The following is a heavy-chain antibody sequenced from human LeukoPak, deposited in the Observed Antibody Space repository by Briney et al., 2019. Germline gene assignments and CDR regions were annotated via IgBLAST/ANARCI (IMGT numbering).Heavy chain of an antibody. V-gene: IGHV3-48*01. J-gene: IGHJ4*02. CDR3: ARDGPFDFWSGWDY. CDR2: ISSRSNTI. CDR1: GFTFSSYS. D-gene: IGHD3-3*01. Sequence: SGGSLRLSCAASGFTFSSYSMNWVPQAPGQGLEGVTYISSRSNTIYYADSVKGRFTISRDNAKNSLYLQMNSLRAEDTAVYYCARDGPFDFWSGWDYWGQGALVTVSS.